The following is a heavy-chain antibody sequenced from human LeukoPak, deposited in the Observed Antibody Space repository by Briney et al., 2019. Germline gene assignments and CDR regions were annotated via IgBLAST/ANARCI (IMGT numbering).Heavy chain of an antibody. CDR3: AGSTVTTESGAFDI. Sequence: ASVKVSCKASGYTFTVYYMHWGRHAPGQGLEWMGWINPNSGGTNYAQKFQGRVNMTRDTYISTAYMELSRLRSDDTAVYYCAGSTVTTESGAFDIWGQGTMVTVSS. CDR2: INPNSGGT. D-gene: IGHD4-17*01. CDR1: GYTFTVYY. J-gene: IGHJ3*02. V-gene: IGHV1-2*02.